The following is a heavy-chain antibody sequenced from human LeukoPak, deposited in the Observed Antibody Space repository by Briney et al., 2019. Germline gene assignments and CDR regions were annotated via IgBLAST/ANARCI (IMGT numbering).Heavy chain of an antibody. CDR1: GFTFSNAW. J-gene: IGHJ4*02. D-gene: IGHD3-10*02. CDR2: IKSKTDGGTT. V-gene: IGHV3-15*01. Sequence: GGSLRLSCAASGFTFSNAWMSWVRQAPGKGLEWVGRIKSKTDGGTTDYAAPVKGRFTISRDDSKNTLYLQMNSLETEDTAVYYCTTDYLMDWDTMFPASCFYWGQGTLVTVSS. CDR3: TTDYLMDWDTMFPASCFY.